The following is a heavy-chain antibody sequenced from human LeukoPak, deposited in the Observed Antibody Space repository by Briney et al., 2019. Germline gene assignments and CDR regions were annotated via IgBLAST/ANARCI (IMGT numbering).Heavy chain of an antibody. J-gene: IGHJ3*02. V-gene: IGHV1-69*05. CDR1: GGTFSSYV. D-gene: IGHD1-26*01. CDR2: IIPISGTP. Sequence: SVKVSCKASGGTFSSYVFSWVRQAPGQGLEWLGGIIPISGTPNYAQKLQGRVTITTDESKSTAYMDLSGLRSGDTAMYYCAIQGVGAPGSFDIWGQGTMVTVSS. CDR3: AIQGVGAPGSFDI.